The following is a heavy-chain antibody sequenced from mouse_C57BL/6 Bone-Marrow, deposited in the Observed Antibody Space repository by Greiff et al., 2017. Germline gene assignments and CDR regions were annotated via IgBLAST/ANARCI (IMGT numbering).Heavy chain of an antibody. Sequence: QVQLQQSGPELVKPGASVKISCKASGYAFSSSWMNWVKQRPGKGLEWIGRIYPGDGDTNYNGKFKGKATLTADKSSSTAYMQLSSLTSEDSAVYFCAVYDGDCDYWGQGTTLTVSS. CDR2: IYPGDGDT. CDR3: AVYDGDCDY. J-gene: IGHJ2*01. V-gene: IGHV1-82*01. D-gene: IGHD2-14*01. CDR1: GYAFSSSW.